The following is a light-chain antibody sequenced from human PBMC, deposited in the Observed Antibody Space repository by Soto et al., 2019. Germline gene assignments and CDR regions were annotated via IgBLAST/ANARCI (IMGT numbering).Light chain of an antibody. CDR3: TSYTSSNTHV. CDR1: SSDVGGYNY. J-gene: IGLJ1*01. V-gene: IGLV2-14*01. CDR2: DVS. Sequence: QSALTQSASVSGSPGQSITISCTGTSSDVGGYNYVSWLQQHPGKVPKLIIYDVSSRPSGVSNRFSGSKSGNTASLTISGLQAEDEADYYCTSYTSSNTHVFGGGTKVTVL.